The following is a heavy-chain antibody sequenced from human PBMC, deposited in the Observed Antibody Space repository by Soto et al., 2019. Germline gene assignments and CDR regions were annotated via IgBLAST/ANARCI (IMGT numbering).Heavy chain of an antibody. CDR3: ARDLMYDILTGYRYYFDY. D-gene: IGHD3-9*01. Sequence: ASVKVSCKASGYTFTSYGISWVRQAPGQGLEWMGWIGAYNGNTNYAQKLQGRVTITTDTSTSTAYMELRSLRSDDTAVYYCARDLMYDILTGYRYYFDYWGQGTLVTVSS. CDR2: IGAYNGNT. CDR1: GYTFTSYG. V-gene: IGHV1-18*01. J-gene: IGHJ4*02.